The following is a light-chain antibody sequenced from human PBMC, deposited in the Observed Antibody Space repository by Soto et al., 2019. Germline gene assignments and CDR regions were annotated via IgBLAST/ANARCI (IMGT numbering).Light chain of an antibody. V-gene: IGKV3-11*01. CDR3: HQRQRWPRT. CDR2: QTS. Sequence: EIVLTQSPATLSSFPGDRVTLSCRASQYINTRLAWYQHRPGQAPRLLIYQTSLRAAGIPARFSASGYGTDFNLTISDVQTEDFAFYYCHQRQRWPRTFGQGTKVDIK. CDR1: QYINTR. J-gene: IGKJ1*01.